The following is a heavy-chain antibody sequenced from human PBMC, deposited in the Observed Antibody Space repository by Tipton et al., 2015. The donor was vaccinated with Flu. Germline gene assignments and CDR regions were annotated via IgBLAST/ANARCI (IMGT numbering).Heavy chain of an antibody. D-gene: IGHD3-10*01. Sequence: TLSLTCTVSGGSINDNSYSWTWIRQPAGKGLEWIGRINTSGSATYNPSLKSRLSVSVDTSKNQFSLKLTSVTAADTAVYYCATSQVGSGYYWGLGTLVTVSS. V-gene: IGHV4-61*02. CDR3: ATSQVGSGYY. CDR1: GGSINDNSYS. CDR2: INTSGSA. J-gene: IGHJ4*02.